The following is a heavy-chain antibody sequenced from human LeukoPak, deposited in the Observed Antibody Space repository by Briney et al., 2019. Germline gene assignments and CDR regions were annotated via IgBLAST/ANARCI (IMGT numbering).Heavy chain of an antibody. D-gene: IGHD2-15*01. V-gene: IGHV3-23*01. J-gene: IGHJ4*02. CDR1: GFTFSSYA. CDR2: ITGSGGAT. Sequence: PGGSLRLSCAASGFTFSSYAMSWVRQAPGKGLEWVSGITGSGGATYYADSVKGRFTISRDNAKNSLYLQMNSLRAEDTAVYYCAKNSYCSGGSCYSHFDYWGQGALVTVSS. CDR3: AKNSYCSGGSCYSHFDY.